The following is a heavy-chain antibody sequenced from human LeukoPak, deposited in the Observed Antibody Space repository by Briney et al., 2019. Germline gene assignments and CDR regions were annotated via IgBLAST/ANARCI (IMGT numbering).Heavy chain of an antibody. CDR2: ISNSCGST. CDR1: GFTFRSYG. D-gene: IGHD3-10*01. J-gene: IGHJ4*02. Sequence: PGGSLRLSCAASGFTFRSYGMSWVRQAPGKGLEWVSVISNSCGSTYYAASVKGRFTISRDNSKNTLYLQMNSLSAEDPAVYSFAKYGSTVSGIGDYWGEGALVTVSS. V-gene: IGHV3-23*01. CDR3: AKYGSTVSGIGDY.